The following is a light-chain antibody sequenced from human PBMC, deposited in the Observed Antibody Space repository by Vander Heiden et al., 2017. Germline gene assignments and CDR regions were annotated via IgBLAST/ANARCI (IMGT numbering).Light chain of an antibody. CDR2: WAS. J-gene: IGKJ4*01. CDR1: QSVLYSSNNKNY. V-gene: IGKV4-1*01. Sequence: DIVMTQSPDSLAVSLGERATINCKSSQSVLYSSNNKNYLAWYQQKPGQPPKLLIYWASTRESGVPDRFSGSGSGTDFTLTISSLQAEDVAVYYCQQYYSTPPLTFRCGTKVEI. CDR3: QQYYSTPPLT.